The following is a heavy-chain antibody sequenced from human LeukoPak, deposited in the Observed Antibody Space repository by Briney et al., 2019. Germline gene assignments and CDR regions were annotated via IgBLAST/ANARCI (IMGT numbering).Heavy chain of an antibody. J-gene: IGHJ4*02. CDR1: GYSISSGYY. CDR2: IYHSGST. D-gene: IGHD2-2*02. V-gene: IGHV4-38-2*02. CDR3: ARDCSSTSCYTFGFDY. Sequence: SETLSLTCTVSGYSISSGYYWGWIRQPPGKGLEWIGSIYHSGSTYYNPSLKSRVTISVDTSKNQFSLKLSSVTAADTAVYYRARDCSSTSCYTFGFDYWGQGTLVTVSS.